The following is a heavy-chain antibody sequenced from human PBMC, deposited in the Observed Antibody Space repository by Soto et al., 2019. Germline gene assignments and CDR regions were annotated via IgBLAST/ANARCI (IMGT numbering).Heavy chain of an antibody. V-gene: IGHV3-33*01. J-gene: IGHJ6*02. CDR2: IWYDGSNK. Sequence: QVQLVESGGGVVQPGRSLRLSCAASGFTFSSYGMHWVRQAPGKGLEWVAVIWYDGSNKYYADSVKGRFTISRDNSKNTLYLQMNSLRAEDTAVYYCARDLKDYDFWSGLYSRDYYYYGMDVWGQGTTVTVSS. D-gene: IGHD3-3*01. CDR3: ARDLKDYDFWSGLYSRDYYYYGMDV. CDR1: GFTFSSYG.